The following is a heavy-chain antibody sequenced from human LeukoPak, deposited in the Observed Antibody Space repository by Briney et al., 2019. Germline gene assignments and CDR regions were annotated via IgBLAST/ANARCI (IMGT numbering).Heavy chain of an antibody. CDR2: IYSGGST. J-gene: IGHJ4*02. D-gene: IGHD6-19*01. Sequence: GGSLILSCAASGFTVSSDSMSWVRQAPGKGLEWVSFIYSGGSTYYADSVKGRFTISRDNSKNTLYLQMNSLRAEDTAVYYCASRYSSGWYFDYWGQGTLVAVSS. V-gene: IGHV3-53*01. CDR3: ASRYSSGWYFDY. CDR1: GFTVSSDS.